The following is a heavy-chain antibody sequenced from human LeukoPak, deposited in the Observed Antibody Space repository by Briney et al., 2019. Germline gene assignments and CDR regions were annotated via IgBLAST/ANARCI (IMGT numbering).Heavy chain of an antibody. CDR3: AKMVLGDYYFDY. CDR1: GFTFSSYG. Sequence: GGSLRLSCAASGFTFSSYGMHWVRQAPGKGLEWVAVISYDGSNKYYADSVKGRFTIPRDNSKNTLYLQMNSLRAEDTAVYYCAKMVLGDYYFDYWGQGTLVTVSS. J-gene: IGHJ4*02. CDR2: ISYDGSNK. V-gene: IGHV3-30*18. D-gene: IGHD4-17*01.